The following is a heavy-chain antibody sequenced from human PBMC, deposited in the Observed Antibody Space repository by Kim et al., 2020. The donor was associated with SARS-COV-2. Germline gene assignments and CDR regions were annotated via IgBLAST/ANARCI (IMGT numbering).Heavy chain of an antibody. D-gene: IGHD3-10*02. CDR1: GFTLDSNA. Sequence: GGSLRLSCVASGFTLDSNAMSWVRQAPGKGLEWVSFNSGGGAKTYYVGSVKGRFTISRDNSKNTLFLQLNSLRAEDTAPYYCAKLHSARGPDAFDIRG. V-gene: IGHV3-23*01. CDR3: AKLHSARGPDAFDI. J-gene: IGHJ3*02. CDR2: NSGGGAKT.